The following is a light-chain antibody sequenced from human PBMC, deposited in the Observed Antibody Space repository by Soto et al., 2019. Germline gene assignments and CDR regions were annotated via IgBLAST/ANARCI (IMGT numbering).Light chain of an antibody. J-gene: IGKJ1*01. V-gene: IGKV3-15*01. CDR1: QSVSSY. Sequence: EIVLTQSPATLSLSPGERATHSCRASQSVSSYLAWYQQRPGQAPRLLIYDASTRATGIPSRFSGSGSGTEFTLTISSLQPDDVAIYYCQQYNDYSWTFGQGTKVDIK. CDR3: QQYNDYSWT. CDR2: DAS.